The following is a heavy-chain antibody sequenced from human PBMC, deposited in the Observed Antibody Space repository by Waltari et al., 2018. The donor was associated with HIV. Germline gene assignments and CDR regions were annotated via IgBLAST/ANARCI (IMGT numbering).Heavy chain of an antibody. CDR2: IRSRIYGGAT. D-gene: IGHD4-4*01. CDR1: GFSFVDFA. V-gene: IGHV3-49*03. CDR3: TRSSKLDY. Sequence: EVQLVEFGGGLEQQGRSLRLPCTVFGFSFVDFAVIWFRRAPGKWLEWVGLIRSRIYGGATEYAASAKGRFTISRDDLKSVAYLQMNSLKTEDTAVYYCTRSSKLDYWGQGTLVTVSS. J-gene: IGHJ4*02.